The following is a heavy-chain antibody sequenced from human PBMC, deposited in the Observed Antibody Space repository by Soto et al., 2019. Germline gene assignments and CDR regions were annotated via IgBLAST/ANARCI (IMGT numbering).Heavy chain of an antibody. CDR1: GFTFSDYY. Sequence: EVHLVESGGGLVQPGGSLRLSCAGSGFTFSDYYIDWLRRAPGKRLEWVGRSRDKRNSYSTDYAASVKGRFTVSRDASKNSLYLQMNSLKAEDTALYYCARSIAGTTSFDYWGQGTLVTVSS. CDR2: SRDKRNSYST. D-gene: IGHD1-7*01. CDR3: ARSIAGTTSFDY. J-gene: IGHJ4*02. V-gene: IGHV3-72*01.